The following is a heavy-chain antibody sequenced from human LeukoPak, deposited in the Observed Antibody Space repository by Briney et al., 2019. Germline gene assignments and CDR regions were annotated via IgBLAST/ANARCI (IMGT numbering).Heavy chain of an antibody. CDR2: IYYSGST. V-gene: IGHV4-59*01. Sequence: PSETLSFTCTVSGGSISSYYWSWIRQPPGEGLEWIGYIYYSGSTNYNPSLKSRVTISVDTSKNQFSLKLSSVTAADTAVYYCARSYSSSWYFDYWGQGTLVTVSS. D-gene: IGHD6-13*01. J-gene: IGHJ4*02. CDR3: ARSYSSSWYFDY. CDR1: GGSISSYY.